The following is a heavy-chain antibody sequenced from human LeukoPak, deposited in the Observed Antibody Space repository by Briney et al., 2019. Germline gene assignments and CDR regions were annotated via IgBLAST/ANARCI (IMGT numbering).Heavy chain of an antibody. V-gene: IGHV4-59*01. CDR2: IYYSGST. CDR3: ARVEYSGYDYRGAFDI. J-gene: IGHJ3*02. Sequence: SETLSLTCIVSGGSMSSYYWSWIRQPPGKQLEWIGYIYYSGSTNYNPSLKSRVTISVDTSKNQFSLKLSSVTAADMAVYYCARVEYSGYDYRGAFDIWGQGTMVTVSS. CDR1: GGSMSSYY. D-gene: IGHD5-12*01.